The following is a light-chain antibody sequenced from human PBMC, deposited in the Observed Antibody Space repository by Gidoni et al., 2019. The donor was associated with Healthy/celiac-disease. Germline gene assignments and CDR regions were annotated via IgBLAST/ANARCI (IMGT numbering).Light chain of an antibody. J-gene: IGKJ2*01. Sequence: DIVMTQSPLSLPVTPGEPASISCRSSQSRLHSNGYNYLDWYLQKPGQSPQLLIYLGSNRASGVPDRFSGNGSGTDFTLKISRVEAEDVGVYYCMQALQTPTFGQGTKLEIK. CDR2: LGS. V-gene: IGKV2-28*01. CDR1: QSRLHSNGYNY. CDR3: MQALQTPT.